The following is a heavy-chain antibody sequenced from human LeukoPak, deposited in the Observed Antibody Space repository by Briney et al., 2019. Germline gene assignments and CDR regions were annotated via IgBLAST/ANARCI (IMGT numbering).Heavy chain of an antibody. Sequence: GGSLRLSCAASGFTVSTNYMNWVRQAPGKGLEWVSILYSGSTTYYADSVKGRFTISRDDSKNTLYLHMSSLRAEDTAMYYCARVGDHYHWYLDLWGRGTHVTVSS. CDR3: ARVGDHYHWYLDL. J-gene: IGHJ2*01. CDR1: GFTVSTNY. V-gene: IGHV3-53*01. D-gene: IGHD3-10*01. CDR2: LYSGSTT.